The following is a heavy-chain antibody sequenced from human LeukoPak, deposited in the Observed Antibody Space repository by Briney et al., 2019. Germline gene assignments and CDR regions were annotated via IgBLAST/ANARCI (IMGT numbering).Heavy chain of an antibody. CDR1: GYTFTGYY. CDR3: ARDLTSTRNYYDSSGYEGY. V-gene: IGHV1-2*02. J-gene: IGHJ4*02. CDR2: INPNSGGT. D-gene: IGHD3-22*01. Sequence: GASVKVSCKASGYTFTGYYMHWVRQAPGQGLEWMGWINPNSGGTNYAQKFQGRVTMTRDTSISTAYMELSRLRSDDTAVYYCARDLTSTRNYYDSSGYEGYWGQGTLVTVSS.